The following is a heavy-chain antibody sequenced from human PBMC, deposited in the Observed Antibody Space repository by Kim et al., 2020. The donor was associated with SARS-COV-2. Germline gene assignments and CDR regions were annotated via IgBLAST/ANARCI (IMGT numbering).Heavy chain of an antibody. V-gene: IGHV3-30*18. CDR1: RFTFTTYG. J-gene: IGHJ4*02. Sequence: GGSLRLSCTASRFTFTTYGMHWVRQAPGKGLEWVSFISYEGSIKYYADSVKGRVTISRDDSKNTLYLQMNSLRAEDTAVYYCAKDRAYFEILTGRTLDYWGQGTLVTVSS. CDR3: AKDRAYFEILTGRTLDY. CDR2: ISYEGSIK. D-gene: IGHD3-9*01.